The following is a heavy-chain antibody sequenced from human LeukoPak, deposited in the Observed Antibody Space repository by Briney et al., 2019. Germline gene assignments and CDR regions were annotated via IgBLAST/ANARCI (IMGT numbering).Heavy chain of an antibody. Sequence: SVKVSCKASGGTFSSYAISWVRQAPGQGLEWTGGIIPIFGTANYAQKFQGRVTITTDESTSTAYMELSSLRSEDTAVYYCASQSIAVAVLFDYWGQGTLVTVSS. CDR1: GGTFSSYA. D-gene: IGHD6-19*01. CDR2: IIPIFGTA. CDR3: ASQSIAVAVLFDY. V-gene: IGHV1-69*05. J-gene: IGHJ4*02.